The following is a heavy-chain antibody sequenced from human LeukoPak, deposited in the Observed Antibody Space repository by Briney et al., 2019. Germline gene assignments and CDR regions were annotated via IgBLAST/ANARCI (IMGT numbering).Heavy chain of an antibody. CDR1: GGTFSSYA. D-gene: IGHD2-15*01. J-gene: IGHJ4*02. CDR2: IIPILGIA. Sequence: EASVRVSCKASGGTFSSYAISWVRQAPGQGFEWMGRIIPILGIANYAQKFQGRVTITADKSTSTAYMELSSLRSEDTAVYYCARDHCSRGSCLGGHWGQGTLVTVSS. V-gene: IGHV1-69*04. CDR3: ARDHCSRGSCLGGH.